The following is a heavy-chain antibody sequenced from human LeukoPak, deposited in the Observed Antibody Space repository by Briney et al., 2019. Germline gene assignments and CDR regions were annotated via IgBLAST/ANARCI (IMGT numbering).Heavy chain of an antibody. D-gene: IGHD3-22*01. V-gene: IGHV4-38-2*02. CDR1: GYSISSGYY. Sequence: PSETLSLTCTVSGYSISSGYYWGWIRQPPGKGLEWIGSIYHSGSTYYNPSLKSRVTISVDTSKNQFSLKLSSVTAADTAVYYCARDRWGFTYYYDSSGLEKGGAFDIWGQGTMVTVSS. CDR3: ARDRWGFTYYYDSSGLEKGGAFDI. J-gene: IGHJ3*02. CDR2: IYHSGST.